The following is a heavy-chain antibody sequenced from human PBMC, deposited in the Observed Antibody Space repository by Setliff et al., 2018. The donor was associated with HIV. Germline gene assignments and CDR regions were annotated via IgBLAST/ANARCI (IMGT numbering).Heavy chain of an antibody. CDR2: IRYDGSNK. J-gene: IGHJ4*02. CDR1: GFTFSNYG. CDR3: ARGSYYEAGY. V-gene: IGHV3-30*02. D-gene: IGHD1-26*01. Sequence: PGGSLRLSCAASGFTFSNYGMHWVRQAPGKGLEWVAFIRYDGSNKYYADSVKGRFTISRDNSKNTLYLQMNSLRAEDTAVYYCARGSYYEAGYWGQGTLVTVSS.